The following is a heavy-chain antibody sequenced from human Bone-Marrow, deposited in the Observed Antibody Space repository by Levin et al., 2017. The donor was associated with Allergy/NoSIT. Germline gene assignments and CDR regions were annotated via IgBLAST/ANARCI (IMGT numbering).Heavy chain of an antibody. CDR3: AKDDRVGSYLFDY. D-gene: IGHD3-16*02. CDR2: ITDSGGGT. V-gene: IGHV3-23*01. Sequence: GGSLRLSCAASGFTFSTYAMNWVRQAPGKGLEWVSTITDSGGGTYYADSVKGRFTISRDNSKNTLYLQMNSLRAEDTALYFCAKDDRVGSYLFDYWGQGTLVTVSS. J-gene: IGHJ4*02. CDR1: GFTFSTYA.